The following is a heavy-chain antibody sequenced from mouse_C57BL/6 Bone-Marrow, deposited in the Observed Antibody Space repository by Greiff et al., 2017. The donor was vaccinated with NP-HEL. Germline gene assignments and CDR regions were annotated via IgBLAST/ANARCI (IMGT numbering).Heavy chain of an antibody. CDR1: GYTFTSYW. V-gene: IGHV1-69*01. CDR3: GREGGYYSSLYYFDY. CDR2: IDPSDSYT. J-gene: IGHJ2*01. D-gene: IGHD1-1*01. Sequence: QVQLKQPGAELVMPGASVKLSCKASGYTFTSYWMHWVKQRPGQGLEWIGEIDPSDSYTNYNQKFKGKSTLTVDKSSNTAYMQLSSLTSEDAAVYYCGREGGYYSSLYYFDYWGQGTTLTVSS.